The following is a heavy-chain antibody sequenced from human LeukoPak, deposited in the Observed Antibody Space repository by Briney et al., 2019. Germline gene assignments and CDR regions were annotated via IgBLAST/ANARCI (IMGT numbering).Heavy chain of an antibody. CDR3: ARDPGYCSSTSCYTWFDP. V-gene: IGHV1-18*01. Sequence: ASVKVSCKASGYTFTSYGISWVRQAPGQGLEWMGWISAYNGNTNYAQKLQGRVTMTTDTSTGTAYMELRSLRSDDTAVYYCARDPGYCSSTSCYTWFDPWGQGTLVTVSS. CDR2: ISAYNGNT. J-gene: IGHJ5*02. D-gene: IGHD2-2*02. CDR1: GYTFTSYG.